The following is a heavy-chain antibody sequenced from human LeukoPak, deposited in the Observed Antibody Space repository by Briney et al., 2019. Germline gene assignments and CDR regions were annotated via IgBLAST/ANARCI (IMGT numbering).Heavy chain of an antibody. J-gene: IGHJ3*02. CDR2: IYYSGST. Sequence: SETLSLTCTVSGGSISSYYWSWIRQPPGKGLEWIGYIYYSGSTNYNPSLKSRVTISVDTSKNQFSLKLSSVTAADTAVYYRARDRPDAFDIWGQGTMVTVSS. CDR1: GGSISSYY. CDR3: ARDRPDAFDI. V-gene: IGHV4-59*01.